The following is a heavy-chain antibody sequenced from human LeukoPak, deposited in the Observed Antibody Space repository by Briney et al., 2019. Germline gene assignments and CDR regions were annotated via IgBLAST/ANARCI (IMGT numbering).Heavy chain of an antibody. D-gene: IGHD5-18*01. CDR3: ARDRGWIQHDI. Sequence: GGSLRLSCAASGFTFSSYAMSWVRQAPGKGLEWVSAISARGGSTYYADSVKGRFSISRDNSKNTLYLQMNSLRAEDTAVYYCARDRGWIQHDIWGQGTMVTVSS. J-gene: IGHJ3*02. V-gene: IGHV3-23*01. CDR1: GFTFSSYA. CDR2: ISARGGST.